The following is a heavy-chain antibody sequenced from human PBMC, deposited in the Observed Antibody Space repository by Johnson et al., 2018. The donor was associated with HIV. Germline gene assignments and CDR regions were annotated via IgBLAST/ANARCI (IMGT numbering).Heavy chain of an antibody. D-gene: IGHD4-23*01. CDR2: ISYDGSDK. CDR1: GFTFSSYA. V-gene: IGHV3-30*04. CDR3: ARGCGDVFYGVNSNAFHV. Sequence: QVQLVESGGGVVQPGRSLRLSCAASGFTFSSYAMHWVRQAPAKGLEWVAAISYDGSDKDHADSVKGRFTITRDSSKNTLYLQMNSLRAEDTAVYYCARGCGDVFYGVNSNAFHVWCQGTMVTVSS. J-gene: IGHJ3*01.